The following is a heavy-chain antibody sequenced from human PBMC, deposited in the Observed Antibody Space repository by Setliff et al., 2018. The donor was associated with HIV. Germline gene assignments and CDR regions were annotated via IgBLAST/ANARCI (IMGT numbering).Heavy chain of an antibody. J-gene: IGHJ4*02. D-gene: IGHD6-13*01. CDR1: GGSINSTSYY. CDR2: IYYSGST. CDR3: ARDGYSSSWYVISGSFDY. V-gene: IGHV4-39*07. Sequence: SETLSLTCTVSGGSINSTSYYWGWIRQPPGNGLEWIGSIYYSGSTYYNPSLKSRVTISVDTSKNQFSLKLSSVTAADTAVYYCARDGYSSSWYVISGSFDYWGQGILVTVSS.